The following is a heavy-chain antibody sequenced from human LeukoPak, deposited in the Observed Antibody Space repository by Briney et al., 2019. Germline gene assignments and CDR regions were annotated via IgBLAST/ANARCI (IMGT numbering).Heavy chain of an antibody. J-gene: IGHJ6*03. V-gene: IGHV4-34*01. D-gene: IGHD5-18*01. CDR1: GGSISGYY. CDR3: ARASRLTAYMDV. Sequence: PSETLSLTCAVYGGSISGYYWSWIRQPPGKGLEWIGEINHSGSTNYNPSLKSRVTKSVDTSKNQFSLKLSSVTAADTAVYYCARASRLTAYMDVWGKGTTVTVSS. CDR2: INHSGST.